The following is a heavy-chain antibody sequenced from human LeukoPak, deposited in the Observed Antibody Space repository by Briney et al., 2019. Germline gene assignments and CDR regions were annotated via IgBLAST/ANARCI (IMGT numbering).Heavy chain of an antibody. CDR3: ARQNIGGTSASDY. Sequence: GESLKTSCKSSGYSFTNYWIGWVRQTPGKGLGWMGITYPGDSDTRYSPSFQGQITISADTSISTAYLQWSSLTASDTAIYYCARQNIGGTSASDYWGQGTLVTVSS. D-gene: IGHD1/OR15-1a*01. J-gene: IGHJ4*02. CDR1: GYSFTNYW. CDR2: TYPGDSDT. V-gene: IGHV5-51*01.